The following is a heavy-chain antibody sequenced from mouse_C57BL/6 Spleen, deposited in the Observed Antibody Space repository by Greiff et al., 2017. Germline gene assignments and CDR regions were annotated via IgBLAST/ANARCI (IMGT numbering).Heavy chain of an antibody. V-gene: IGHV1-69*01. Sequence: QVQLQQPGAELVMPGASVKLSCKASGYTFTSYWMHWVKQRPGQGLEWIGEIDPSDSYTNYNQKFKGKSTLTVDKSSSTAYMQLSSLTSEDSAVYYCASYYGSSAWFAYWGQGTLVTVSA. D-gene: IGHD1-1*01. J-gene: IGHJ3*01. CDR3: ASYYGSSAWFAY. CDR1: GYTFTSYW. CDR2: IDPSDSYT.